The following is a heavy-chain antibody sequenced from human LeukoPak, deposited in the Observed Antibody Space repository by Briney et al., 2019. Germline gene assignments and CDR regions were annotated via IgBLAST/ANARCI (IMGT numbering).Heavy chain of an antibody. CDR2: INHSGST. CDR3: ARAIYGDFYFDY. CDR1: GGSFSGYY. D-gene: IGHD4-17*01. V-gene: IGHV4-34*01. Sequence: TSETLSLTCAVYGGSFSGYYWSWIRQPPGKGLEWIGEINHSGSTNYNPSLKSRVTISVDTSKNQFSLKLTPVTAADTAVYYCARAIYGDFYFDYWGQGTLATVSS. J-gene: IGHJ4*02.